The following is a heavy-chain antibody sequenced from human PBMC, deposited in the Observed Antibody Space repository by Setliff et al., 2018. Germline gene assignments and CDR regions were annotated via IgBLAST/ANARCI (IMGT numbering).Heavy chain of an antibody. CDR1: GFTVSSYW. Sequence: GGSLRLSCAASGFTVSSYWMHGVREDQGKGLGWVSRVNDDGSSAMYADSVKGRFNMSRDNSKNTLYLQMNSLRAEDTAVYYCAKGGTTITIFGVVITDAFDIWGQGTMVTVSS. J-gene: IGHJ3*02. CDR3: AKGGTTITIFGVVITDAFDI. D-gene: IGHD3-3*01. CDR2: VNDDGSSA. V-gene: IGHV3-74*03.